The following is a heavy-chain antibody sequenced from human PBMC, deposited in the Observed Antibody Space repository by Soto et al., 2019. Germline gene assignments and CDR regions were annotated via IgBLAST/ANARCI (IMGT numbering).Heavy chain of an antibody. D-gene: IGHD2-8*01. CDR2: ISAYNGNT. J-gene: IGHJ4*02. V-gene: IGHV1-18*01. CDR3: ARDRTRYCTNGVCGFDY. CDR1: GYTFTSYG. Sequence: ASVKVSCKASGYTFTSYGISWVRQAPGQGLEWMGWISAYNGNTNYAQKLQGRVTMTTDTSTSTAYMELSSLRSEDTAVYYCARDRTRYCTNGVCGFDYWGQGTLVTVSS.